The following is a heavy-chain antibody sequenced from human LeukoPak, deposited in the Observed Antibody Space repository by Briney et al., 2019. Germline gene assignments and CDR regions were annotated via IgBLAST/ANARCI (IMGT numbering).Heavy chain of an antibody. V-gene: IGHV3-48*01. CDR3: AKDHYDSSGYDWYDP. Sequence: GGSLRLSCAASGFTFSGYSMNWVRQAPGKGLEWVSYITSSGTTIYYADSVKGRFTISRDNAKNSLYLQMNSLRAEDTAVYYCAKDHYDSSGYDWYDPWGQGTLVTVSS. J-gene: IGHJ5*02. CDR1: GFTFSGYS. CDR2: ITSSGTTI. D-gene: IGHD3-22*01.